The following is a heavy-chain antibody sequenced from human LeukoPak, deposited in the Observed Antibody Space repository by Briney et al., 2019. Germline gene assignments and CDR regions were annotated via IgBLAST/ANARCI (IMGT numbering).Heavy chain of an antibody. D-gene: IGHD2-2*01. CDR3: ASQIGYCSSTSCYPSLDY. CDR2: IYSGGST. J-gene: IGHJ4*02. Sequence: GGSLRLSCAASGFTFSSYAMHRVRQAPGKGLEWVSVIYSGGSTYYADSVKGRFTISRDNSKNTLYLQMNSLRAEDTAVYYCASQIGYCSSTSCYPSLDYWGQGTLVTVSS. V-gene: IGHV3-66*04. CDR1: GFTFSSYA.